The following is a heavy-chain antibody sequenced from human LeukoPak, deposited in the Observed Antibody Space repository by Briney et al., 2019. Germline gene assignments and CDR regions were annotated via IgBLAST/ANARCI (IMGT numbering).Heavy chain of an antibody. V-gene: IGHV3-23*01. D-gene: IGHD3-22*01. Sequence: GGALILSFAASGFTFSSYGMSWVRQAPGKGVEGVSAMSGSGGSTYYADSVKGRFTISRENSKNPLYLQLNSLRAEDPAVYYCAKDKGLYYDSSGYHPWGQGTLVTVSS. J-gene: IGHJ5*02. CDR1: GFTFSSYG. CDR3: AKDKGLYYDSSGYHP. CDR2: MSGSGGST.